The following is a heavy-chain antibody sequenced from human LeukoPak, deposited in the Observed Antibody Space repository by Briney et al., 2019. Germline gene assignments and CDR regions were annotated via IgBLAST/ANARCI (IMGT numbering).Heavy chain of an antibody. Sequence: GGSLRLSCAASGFTFSSYEMNWVRQAPGKELEGVSYISSSGRTIYYADSLKGRFTIYRDNAKNSLYLQMHSLRAEDTAVYYWARGDCSGGSCYLALATIDYWGQGTLVTVSS. CDR1: GFTFSSYE. D-gene: IGHD2-15*01. CDR2: ISSSGRTI. CDR3: ARGDCSGGSCYLALATIDY. J-gene: IGHJ4*02. V-gene: IGHV3-48*03.